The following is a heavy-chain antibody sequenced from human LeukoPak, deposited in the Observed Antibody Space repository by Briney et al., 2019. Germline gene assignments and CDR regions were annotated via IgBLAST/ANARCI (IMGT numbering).Heavy chain of an antibody. D-gene: IGHD5-18*01. CDR3: ARGTGGYSYGLPYYYYYYGMDV. J-gene: IGHJ6*02. V-gene: IGHV3-23*01. Sequence: GGSLRLSCAASGFTFSSYAMSWVRQAPGKGLEWVSAISGSGGSTYYADSVKGRFTISRDNSKNTLYLQMDSLRAEDTAVYYCARGTGGYSYGLPYYYYYYGMDVWGQGTTVTVSS. CDR1: GFTFSSYA. CDR2: ISGSGGST.